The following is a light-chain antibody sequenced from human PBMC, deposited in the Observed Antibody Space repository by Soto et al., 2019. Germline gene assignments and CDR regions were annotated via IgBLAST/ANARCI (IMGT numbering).Light chain of an antibody. CDR1: HSVSSNY. CDR2: DAS. J-gene: IGKJ1*01. Sequence: EIVLTQSPGTLSLSPGERATLSCRSSHSVSSNYLAWYQQKPGRAPRLLIYDASSRATGIPDRFSGSGSGTDFTLTISRLEPVDFAVYYCQQYGISPTFGQGTKVEIK. CDR3: QQYGISPT. V-gene: IGKV3-20*01.